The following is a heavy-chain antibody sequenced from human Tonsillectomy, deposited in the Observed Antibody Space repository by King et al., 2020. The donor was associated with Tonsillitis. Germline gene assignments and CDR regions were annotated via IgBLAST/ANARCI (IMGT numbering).Heavy chain of an antibody. CDR1: GYTFTSYG. J-gene: IGHJ5*02. Sequence: FQLVQSGAEVKKPGASVKVSCKASGYTFTSYGISWVRQAPGQGLEWMGWISAYNGNTNNAQKLKGRVTMTTDTSTSTAYMELRSLRSDDTADYYCARVDYGDYRNWFDPWGQGTLVTVSS. CDR2: ISAYNGNT. D-gene: IGHD4-17*01. V-gene: IGHV1-18*04. CDR3: ARVDYGDYRNWFDP.